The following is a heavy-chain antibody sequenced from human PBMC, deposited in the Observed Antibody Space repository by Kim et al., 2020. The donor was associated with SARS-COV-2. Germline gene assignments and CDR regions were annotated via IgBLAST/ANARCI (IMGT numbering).Heavy chain of an antibody. Sequence: SETLSLTCTVSGGSISSGGYYWSWIRQHPGKGLEWIGYIYYSGSTYYNPSLKSRVTISVDTSKNQFSLKLSSVTAADTAVYYCARGVGDYYGSGSYYPNEYFYSLDVWGQGTTVTVSS. CDR1: GGSISSGGYY. CDR3: ARGVGDYYGSGSYYPNEYFYSLDV. J-gene: IGHJ6*03. D-gene: IGHD3-10*01. V-gene: IGHV4-31*03. CDR2: IYYSGST.